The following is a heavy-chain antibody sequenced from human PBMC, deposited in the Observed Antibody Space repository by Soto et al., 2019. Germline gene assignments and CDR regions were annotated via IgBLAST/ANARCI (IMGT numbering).Heavy chain of an antibody. V-gene: IGHV4-59*08. J-gene: IGHJ4*02. CDR1: GASISGYH. D-gene: IGHD3-3*02. CDR3: ARGFSIDWYTYYFDY. CDR2: ISYSGST. Sequence: PSETLSLTWTVSGASISGYHWSWIRQPPGKGLECLGYISYSGSTNYNPSLKSRVTMSIDTSKNQFSLKLNSVTAADTAVYYCARGFSIDWYTYYFDYWGQGPLVTVSS.